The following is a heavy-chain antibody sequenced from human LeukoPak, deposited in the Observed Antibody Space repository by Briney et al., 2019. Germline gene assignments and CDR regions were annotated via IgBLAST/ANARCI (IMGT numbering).Heavy chain of an antibody. CDR3: AKPRTNDYGGNFDC. CDR2: ISSSSSYSPYT. J-gene: IGHJ4*02. Sequence: GGSLRLSCAASGFTFSSYSMNWVRQAPGKGLEWVSSISSSSSYSPYTYYADSVKGRFTISRDNAKNSLYLQMDSLRAEDTAVYYCAKPRTNDYGGNFDCWGQGTLVTVSS. D-gene: IGHD4-23*01. CDR1: GFTFSSYS. V-gene: IGHV3-21*06.